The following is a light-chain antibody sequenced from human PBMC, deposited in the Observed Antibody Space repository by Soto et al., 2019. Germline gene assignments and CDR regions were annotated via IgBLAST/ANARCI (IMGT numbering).Light chain of an antibody. Sequence: SQSSNIYVNWFQQEPGKAPNLLIFAASNLRSGVPSRFSGSGSGTEFTLTISSLQPEDFATYFCQQSYNAPYTFGPGTKVDIK. J-gene: IGKJ3*01. CDR1: QSSNIY. CDR2: AAS. V-gene: IGKV1-39*01. CDR3: QQSYNAPYT.